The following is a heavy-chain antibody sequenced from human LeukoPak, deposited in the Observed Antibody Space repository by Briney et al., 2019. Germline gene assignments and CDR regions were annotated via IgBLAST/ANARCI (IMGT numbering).Heavy chain of an antibody. V-gene: IGHV4-4*07. Sequence: SETLTLTYTVYGGSTSSYYWSWIRQPAGKGLEWIGRIYTSGSSNYNPSLKSRVTMSVDTSKNQFSLKLSSVTAADTAVYYCARVSSYYDILTGYYNHWYFDLWGRGTLVTVSS. CDR3: ARVSSYYDILTGYYNHWYFDL. D-gene: IGHD3-9*01. J-gene: IGHJ2*01. CDR2: IYTSGSS. CDR1: GGSTSSYY.